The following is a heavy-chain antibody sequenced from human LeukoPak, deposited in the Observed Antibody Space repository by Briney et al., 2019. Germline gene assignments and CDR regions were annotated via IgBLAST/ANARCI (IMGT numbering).Heavy chain of an antibody. J-gene: IGHJ4*02. V-gene: IGHV3-66*01. D-gene: IGHD3-10*01. Sequence: PGGSLRLSCAASGFTVSSNYMSWVRQAPGKGLERVSVIYSGGSTYFADSVKGRFTISRDNSKNTLYLQMNSLRAEDTAVYYCARIRDGSGSPSAYFDYWGQGTLVTVSS. CDR1: GFTVSSNY. CDR2: IYSGGST. CDR3: ARIRDGSGSPSAYFDY.